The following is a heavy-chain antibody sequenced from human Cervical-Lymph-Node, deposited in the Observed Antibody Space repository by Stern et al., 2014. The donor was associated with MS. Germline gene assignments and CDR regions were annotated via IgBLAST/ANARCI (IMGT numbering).Heavy chain of an antibody. Sequence: VQLVGSGGGVVQPGRSLRLSCAASGFTFNNFAMHWVRQAPGKGLEGGALISYHGNTKTYADSVKGRFTMSRDNSKNTLYLQMDSLRPEDTAVYYCARIPGVGVIPAVYYSGMDVWGQGTTVTVSS. V-gene: IGHV3-30-3*01. D-gene: IGHD1-26*01. J-gene: IGHJ6*02. CDR3: ARIPGVGVIPAVYYSGMDV. CDR2: ISYHGNTK. CDR1: GFTFNNFA.